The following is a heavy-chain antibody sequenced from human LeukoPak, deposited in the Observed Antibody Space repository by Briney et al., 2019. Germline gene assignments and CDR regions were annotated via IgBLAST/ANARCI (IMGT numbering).Heavy chain of an antibody. D-gene: IGHD3-3*01. V-gene: IGHV3-48*03. CDR3: ARLSVSITRRFDL. CDR2: ISKGGATV. CDR1: GFTLSNYE. J-gene: IGHJ5*02. Sequence: GGSLRLSCALSGFTLSNYEMTWVRLPPGKGLQWVSYISKGGATVLYAESVKGRFTISRDNANSSLYLQMNSLRAEDTAVYFCARLSVSITRRFDLWGQGTFVTVSS.